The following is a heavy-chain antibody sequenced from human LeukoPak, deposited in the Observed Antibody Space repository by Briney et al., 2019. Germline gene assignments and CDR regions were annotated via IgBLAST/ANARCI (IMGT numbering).Heavy chain of an antibody. V-gene: IGHV3-11*01. Sequence: GRSLRLSCAASAFTFRDYYMSWIRQAPGKGLEWISYISTNGGAKYYADSVKGRFTISRDNTENSLFLQMDSLRAEDTAVYYCARFRFASSWPYGVDVWGQGTTVTVSS. J-gene: IGHJ6*02. CDR2: ISTNGGAK. CDR3: ARFRFASSWPYGVDV. CDR1: AFTFRDYY. D-gene: IGHD6-13*01.